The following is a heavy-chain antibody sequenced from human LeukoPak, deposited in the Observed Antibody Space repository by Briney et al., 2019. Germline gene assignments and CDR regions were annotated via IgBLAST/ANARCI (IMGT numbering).Heavy chain of an antibody. CDR3: ARVGARLGAFDI. D-gene: IGHD6-25*01. CDR1: RFTFSTYW. CDR2: IEQDGSEK. V-gene: IGHV3-7*01. Sequence: GGSLRLSCAASRFTFSTYWMSWVRQAPGKGLEWVANIEQDGSEKYYVDSVKGRFTISRDNAKNSLYLQMNSLRAEDTAVYYCARVGARLGAFDIWGQGTMVTVSS. J-gene: IGHJ3*02.